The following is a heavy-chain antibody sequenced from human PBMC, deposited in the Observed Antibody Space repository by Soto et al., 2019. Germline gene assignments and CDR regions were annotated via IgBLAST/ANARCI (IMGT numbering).Heavy chain of an antibody. CDR2: IYHSGST. D-gene: IGHD3-10*01. J-gene: IGHJ4*02. V-gene: IGHV4-30-2*01. CDR1: GGSISSGGYS. CDR3: ARGLRGAFDY. Sequence: LSLTCAVSGGSISSGGYSWSWIRQPPGKGLEWIGYIYHSGSTYYNPSLKSRVTISVDRSKNQFSLKLSSVTAADTAVYYCARGLRGAFDYWGQGTLVTVSS.